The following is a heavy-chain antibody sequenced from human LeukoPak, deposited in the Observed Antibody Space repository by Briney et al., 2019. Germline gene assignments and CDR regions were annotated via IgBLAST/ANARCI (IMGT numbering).Heavy chain of an antibody. CDR1: GGSISSYY. Sequence: SETPSLTCTVPGGSISSYYWSWIRQPPGKGLEWIGYIYYSGSTNYNPSLKSRVTISVDTSKNQFSLKLSSVTAADTAVYYCATGGSAYAFDIWGQGTMVTVSS. J-gene: IGHJ3*02. V-gene: IGHV4-59*01. CDR3: ATGGSAYAFDI. CDR2: IYYSGST. D-gene: IGHD2-15*01.